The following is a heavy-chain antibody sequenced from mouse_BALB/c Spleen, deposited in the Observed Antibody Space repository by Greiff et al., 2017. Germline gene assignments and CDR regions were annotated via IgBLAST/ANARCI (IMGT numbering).Heavy chain of an antibody. CDR3: ARGGIYYGYDGYFDY. J-gene: IGHJ2*01. CDR2: IYPGNVNT. CDR1: GYTFTSYY. D-gene: IGHD2-2*01. Sequence: VQLQQSGPELVKPGASVRISCKASGYTFTSYYIHWVKQRPGQGLEWIGWIYPGNVNTKYNEKFKGKATLTADKSSSTAYMQLSSLTSEDSAVYFCARGGIYYGYDGYFDYWGQGTTLTVSS. V-gene: IGHV1S56*01.